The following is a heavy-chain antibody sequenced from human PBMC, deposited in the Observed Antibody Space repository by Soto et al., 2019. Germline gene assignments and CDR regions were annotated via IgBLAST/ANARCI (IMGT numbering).Heavy chain of an antibody. CDR2: IIPIFGTA. Sequence: SVKVSCKAFGGIFSSYAISWVRQAPGQGLEWMGGIIPIFGTANYAQKFQGRVTITADESTSAAYMELSSLRSEDTAVYYCATESHYYDSSGTNPYYFDYWGQGTLVTVS. CDR1: GGIFSSYA. D-gene: IGHD3-22*01. J-gene: IGHJ4*02. V-gene: IGHV1-69*13. CDR3: ATESHYYDSSGTNPYYFDY.